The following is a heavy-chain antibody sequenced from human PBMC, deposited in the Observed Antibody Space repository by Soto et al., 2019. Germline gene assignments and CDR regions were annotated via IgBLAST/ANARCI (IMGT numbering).Heavy chain of an antibody. V-gene: IGHV1-69*13. CDR3: AGLDYGGNSGGLVFDY. Sequence: SVKVSCKASGGTFSSYAISWVRQAPGQGLEWMGGIIPIFGTANYAQKFQGRVTITADESTSTAYMELSSLRSEDTAVSYCAGLDYGGNSGGLVFDYWGQGTLVTVSS. CDR2: IIPIFGTA. CDR1: GGTFSSYA. J-gene: IGHJ4*02. D-gene: IGHD4-17*01.